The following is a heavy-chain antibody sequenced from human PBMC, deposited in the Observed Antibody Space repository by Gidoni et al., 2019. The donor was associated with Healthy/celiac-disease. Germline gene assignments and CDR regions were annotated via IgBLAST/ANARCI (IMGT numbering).Heavy chain of an antibody. J-gene: IGHJ1*01. CDR1: GGPISRSSYY. Sequence: QLQLQESGPGLVKPSETLSLTCTVSGGPISRSSYYWGWIRQPPGKGLGWIGRNYYGGRTYYNPSLKIRGTISVDTSKNQFSLKLSSVTAADTAVYYCARHEAGTYYYDSSGYYYRPPEYFQHWGQGTLVTVSS. D-gene: IGHD3-22*01. CDR3: ARHEAGTYYYDSSGYYYRPPEYFQH. CDR2: NYYGGRT. V-gene: IGHV4-39*01.